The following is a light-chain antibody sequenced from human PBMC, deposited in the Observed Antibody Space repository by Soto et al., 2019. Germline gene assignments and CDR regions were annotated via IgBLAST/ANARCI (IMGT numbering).Light chain of an antibody. V-gene: IGKV1-39*01. CDR3: QQSYSSPFT. CDR1: QSISSY. J-gene: IGKJ3*01. Sequence: DIQMTQSPSSLSASVGDRVTITCRASQSISSYLNWYQQKPGKAPKLLIYAASSLQSGVPSRFSGSGSGTDFTLTISSLQPEDFVPYYCQQSYSSPFTFGPGTKVDIK. CDR2: AAS.